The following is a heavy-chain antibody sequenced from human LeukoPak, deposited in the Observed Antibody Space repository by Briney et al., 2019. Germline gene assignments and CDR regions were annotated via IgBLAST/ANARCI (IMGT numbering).Heavy chain of an antibody. CDR1: GFTFSTYT. V-gene: IGHV3-23*01. CDR3: AKRSTAFDY. Sequence: GGSLRLSCAASGFTFSTYTMSWVRQALGKGLEWVSAISADGNIYYADSVRGRFTISRDNSKNTLHLQMNSLRAEDTAVYYCAKRSTAFDYWGQGTLVTVSS. CDR2: ISADGNI. D-gene: IGHD2-21*02. J-gene: IGHJ4*02.